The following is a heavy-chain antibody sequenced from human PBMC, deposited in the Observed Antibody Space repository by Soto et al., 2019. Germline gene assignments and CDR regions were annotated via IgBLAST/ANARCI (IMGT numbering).Heavy chain of an antibody. CDR3: ARGLRILGFVVVPYYYYGMDV. CDR1: DASMSSGSYY. V-gene: IGHV4-39*07. D-gene: IGHD2-15*01. Sequence: SQTLSLTCTVSDASMSSGSYYRSWIRQPPGKGLEWIGEINHSGSTNYNPSLKSRVTISVDTSKNQFSLKLSSVTAADTAVYYCARGLRILGFVVVPYYYYGMDVWGQGTTVTVSS. CDR2: INHSGST. J-gene: IGHJ6*02.